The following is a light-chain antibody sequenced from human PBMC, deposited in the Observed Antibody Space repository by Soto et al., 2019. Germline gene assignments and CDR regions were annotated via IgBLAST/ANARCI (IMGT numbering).Light chain of an antibody. V-gene: IGKV3-20*01. CDR3: QQYGTSSLT. CDR1: ESVSSNY. Sequence: EIVLTQSPGTLSLSPGERATLFCRASESVSSNYLAWYQQQPGQDPRLLIYGASSRATGIPDRFSGSGSGTDFTLTISRLEPEDFAVYYCQQYGTSSLTFGGGAKVEIK. CDR2: GAS. J-gene: IGKJ4*01.